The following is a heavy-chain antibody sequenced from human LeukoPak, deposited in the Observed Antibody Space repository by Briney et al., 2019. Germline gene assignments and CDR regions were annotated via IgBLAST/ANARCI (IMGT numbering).Heavy chain of an antibody. J-gene: IGHJ4*02. D-gene: IGHD1-1*01. CDR1: GFSFSSHW. CDR2: ISGSGGST. Sequence: GGSLRLSCTASGFSFSSHWMTWVRQAPGKGLEWVSAISGSGGSTYYADSVKGRFTISRDNSKNTLYLQMNSLRAEDTAVYYCAKHNIDYWGQGTLVTVSS. CDR3: AKHNIDY. V-gene: IGHV3-23*01.